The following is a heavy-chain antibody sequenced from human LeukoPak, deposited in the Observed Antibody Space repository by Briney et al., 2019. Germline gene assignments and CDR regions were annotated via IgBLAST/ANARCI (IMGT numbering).Heavy chain of an antibody. CDR3: AKASSNYFYYFEY. CDR1: GFTFSSSD. CDR2: MSYDATNK. V-gene: IGHV3-30*18. D-gene: IGHD2/OR15-2a*01. Sequence: PGRSLRLSCAASGFTFSSSDMHWVRQAPGKGLEWVAVMSYDATNKYYADSVKGRLTLSRDNSKNTLYLQTNTLRDEDTAVYYCAKASSNYFYYFEYWGQGTLVTVSS. J-gene: IGHJ4*02.